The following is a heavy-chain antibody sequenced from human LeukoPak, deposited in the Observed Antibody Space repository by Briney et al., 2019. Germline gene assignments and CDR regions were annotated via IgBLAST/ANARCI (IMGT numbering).Heavy chain of an antibody. CDR2: IYYSGSI. CDR1: GGSISSYY. J-gene: IGHJ5*02. Sequence: SETLSLTCTVSGGSISSYYWSWIRQPPGKGLEWIGYIYYSGSINYNPSLKSRVTISVDTSKNQFSLKLSSVTAADTAVYYCAREYYDILTGYYGWFDPWGQGTLVTVSS. V-gene: IGHV4-59*08. D-gene: IGHD3-9*01. CDR3: AREYYDILTGYYGWFDP.